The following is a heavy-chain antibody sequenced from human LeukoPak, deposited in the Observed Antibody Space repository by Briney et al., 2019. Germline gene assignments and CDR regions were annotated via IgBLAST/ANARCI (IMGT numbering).Heavy chain of an antibody. V-gene: IGHV3-7*01. J-gene: IGHJ4*02. CDR3: ASGYYDSSGYLGYYFDY. CDR2: IKQDGSEK. Sequence: GGSLRLSCAASGFTFSSLWMRCVRQAPGKGLEWVANIKQDGSEKYYVDSVKGRFTISRDNAKNSLYLQMNSLRAEDTAVSYFASGYYDSSGYLGYYFDYWGQGTLVTVSS. D-gene: IGHD3-22*01. CDR1: GFTFSSLW.